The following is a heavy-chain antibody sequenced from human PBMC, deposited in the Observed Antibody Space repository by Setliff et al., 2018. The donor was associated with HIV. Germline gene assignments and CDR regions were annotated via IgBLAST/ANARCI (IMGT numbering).Heavy chain of an antibody. CDR2: VYNSGGT. J-gene: IGHJ4*02. Sequence: SETLSLTCTVSGGSISSQYWSWIRQTPGKGLESIGYVYNSGGTNYNPSLKSRVTISVDTSKNQFSLRLSSVTAADTAVYYCARGIAVAGPYFDYWGQGTLVTVSS. V-gene: IGHV4-59*11. CDR3: ARGIAVAGPYFDY. CDR1: GGSISSQY. D-gene: IGHD6-19*01.